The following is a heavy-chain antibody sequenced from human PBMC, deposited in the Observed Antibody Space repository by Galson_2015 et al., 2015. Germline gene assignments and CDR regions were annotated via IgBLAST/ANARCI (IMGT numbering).Heavy chain of an antibody. CDR1: GFTFSSYA. Sequence: SLRLSCAASGFTFSSYAMSWVRQAPGKGLEWVSAISGSGGSTYYADSVKGRFTISRDNSKNTLYLQMNSLRAEDTAVYYCAKYTHYEFWSGYHPLVSPRPYGMDVWGQGTTVTVSS. V-gene: IGHV3-23*01. CDR3: AKYTHYEFWSGYHPLVSPRPYGMDV. J-gene: IGHJ6*02. D-gene: IGHD3-3*01. CDR2: ISGSGGST.